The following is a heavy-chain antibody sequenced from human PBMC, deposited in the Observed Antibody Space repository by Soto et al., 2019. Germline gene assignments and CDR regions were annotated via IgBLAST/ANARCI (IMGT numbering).Heavy chain of an antibody. CDR3: AVSILYYGMDV. Sequence: GESLKISCEGSGYTFTNYWIGCVRQMPGKGPEWMGIIYPGDSETKYNPAFQGQFTISADKAITTTYLPWRRLKASDTAIYYCAVSILYYGMDVWGQGTTVTVSS. CDR1: GYTFTNYW. CDR2: IYPGDSET. V-gene: IGHV5-51*01. J-gene: IGHJ6*02.